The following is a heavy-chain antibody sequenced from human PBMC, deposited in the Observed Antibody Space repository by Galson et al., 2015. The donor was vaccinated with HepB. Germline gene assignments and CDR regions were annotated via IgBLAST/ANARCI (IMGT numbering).Heavy chain of an antibody. CDR2: IYHTGST. CDR3: ARVWFLPYHLDY. D-gene: IGHD3-22*01. CDR1: GVSISSSTW. J-gene: IGHJ4*02. V-gene: IGHV4-4*02. Sequence: ETLSLTCAVSGVSISSSTWWSWVRQPPGKGLEWVGEIYHTGSTNYNPSLKSRVTISLDRSRNPFSLKLSSMTAADTAVYYCARVWFLPYHLDYWGQGTLVTVSS.